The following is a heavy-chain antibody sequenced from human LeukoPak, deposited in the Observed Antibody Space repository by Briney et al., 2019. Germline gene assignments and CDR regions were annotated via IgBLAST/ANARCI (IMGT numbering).Heavy chain of an antibody. CDR1: GGSFSGYY. D-gene: IGHD3-22*01. V-gene: IGHV4-34*01. CDR3: ASADYYDSSGFRVAGFDP. Sequence: SETLSLTCAVYGGSFSGYYWSWIRQPPGKGLEWIGEINHSGSTNYNPSLKSRVTISVDTSKNQFSLKLSSVTAADTAVYYCASADYYDSSGFRVAGFDPWGQGTLVTVSS. CDR2: INHSGST. J-gene: IGHJ5*02.